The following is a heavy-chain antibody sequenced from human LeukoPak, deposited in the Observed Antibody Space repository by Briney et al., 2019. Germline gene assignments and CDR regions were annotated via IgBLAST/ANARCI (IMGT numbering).Heavy chain of an antibody. CDR3: AKKGGTYYYDSSGYYRFDY. D-gene: IGHD3-22*01. Sequence: ETLSLTCAVYGGSFSGYYWSWVRQAPGKGLEWVSAISGSGGSTYYADSVKGRFTISRDNSKNTLYLQMNSLRAEDTAVYYCAKKGGTYYYDSSGYYRFDYWGQGTLVTVSS. CDR1: GGSFSGYY. J-gene: IGHJ4*02. CDR2: ISGSGGST. V-gene: IGHV3-23*01.